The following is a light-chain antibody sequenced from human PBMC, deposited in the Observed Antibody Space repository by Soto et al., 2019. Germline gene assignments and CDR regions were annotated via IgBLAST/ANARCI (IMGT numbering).Light chain of an antibody. Sequence: IVLTQSPGTLSLSPGERATLSCRASQSISSSYLAWYQQKPGQAPRLLIYGASSRATGVPDRFSGSGSGTDFTLTISRLEPEVFAVYYCQQYGSSPRTFGQGTKVDIK. CDR2: GAS. V-gene: IGKV3-20*01. CDR1: QSISSSY. CDR3: QQYGSSPRT. J-gene: IGKJ1*01.